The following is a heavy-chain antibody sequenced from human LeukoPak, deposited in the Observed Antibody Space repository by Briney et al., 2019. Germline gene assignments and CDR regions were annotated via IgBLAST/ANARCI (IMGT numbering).Heavy chain of an antibody. V-gene: IGHV1-2*02. CDR3: ARDQRDYITTPPFDY. J-gene: IGHJ4*02. CDR2: INPNSGGT. CDR1: GYTFTCYY. D-gene: IGHD3-22*01. Sequence: GASVKVSCTASGYTFTCYYMHWVRQAPGQGLEWMGWINPNSGGTNYAQKSQGRVTMTRDTSISTAYMELGRLRSDDTAVYYCARDQRDYITTPPFDYWGQGTLVTVSS.